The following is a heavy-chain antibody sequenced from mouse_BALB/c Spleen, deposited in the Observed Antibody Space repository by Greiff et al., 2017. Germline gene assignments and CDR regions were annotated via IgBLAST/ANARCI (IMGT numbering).Heavy chain of an antibody. D-gene: IGHD1-1*01. CDR3: ARRGVGGAMDY. Sequence: EVMLVESGGGLVKPGGSLKLSCAASGFTFSDYYMYWVRQTPEKRLEWVATISDGGSYTYYPDSVKGRFTISRDNAKNNLYLQMSSLTSEDTAMYYCARRGVGGAMDYWGQGTSVTVSS. V-gene: IGHV5-4*02. CDR1: GFTFSDYY. CDR2: ISDGGSYT. J-gene: IGHJ4*01.